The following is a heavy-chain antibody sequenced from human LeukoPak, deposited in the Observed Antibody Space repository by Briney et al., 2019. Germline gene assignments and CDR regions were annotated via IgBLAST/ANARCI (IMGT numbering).Heavy chain of an antibody. V-gene: IGHV6-1*01. D-gene: IGHD6-13*01. CDR1: GDSVSSNRAA. J-gene: IGHJ6*03. Sequence: SQTLSLTCAISGDSVSSNRAAWDWIRDSPSRGLEGLGRSCYRSNWNNDYAVSVKSRITLTPDPSKTEFSLQMSSVTTEDTAVYYCARGIAAGEEEYYYYYMDVWGKGTTVTVSS. CDR2: SCYRSNWNN. CDR3: ARGIAAGEEEYYYYYMDV.